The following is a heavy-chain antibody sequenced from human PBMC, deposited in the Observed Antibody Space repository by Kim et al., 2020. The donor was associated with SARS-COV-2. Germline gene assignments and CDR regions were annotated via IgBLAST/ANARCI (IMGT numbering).Heavy chain of an antibody. CDR1: GYTFTGYY. CDR3: ARAAYYSGSPSSGY. Sequence: ASVKVSCKASGYTFTGYYMHWVRQAPGQGLEWMGWINPNSGGTNYAQKFQGRVTMTRDTSISTAYMELSRLRSDDTAVYYCARAAYYSGSPSSGYWGQGTLVTVSS. D-gene: IGHD1-26*01. CDR2: INPNSGGT. V-gene: IGHV1-2*02. J-gene: IGHJ4*02.